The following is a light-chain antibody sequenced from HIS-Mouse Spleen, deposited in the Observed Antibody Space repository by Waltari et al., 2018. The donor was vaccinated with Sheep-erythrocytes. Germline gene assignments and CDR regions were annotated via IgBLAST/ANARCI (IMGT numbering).Light chain of an antibody. CDR1: SSDVGGYNY. CDR3: CSYAGSYNHV. J-gene: IGLJ1*01. CDR2: DVS. Sequence: QSALTQPRSVSGSHGQSVTISCTGTSSDVGGYNYVSWYQQHPGKAPKLMIYDVSTPPSGVPCSFYGSKSCNTASLTISGIQAEDEADDYCCSYAGSYNHVFATGTKVTVL. V-gene: IGLV2-11*01.